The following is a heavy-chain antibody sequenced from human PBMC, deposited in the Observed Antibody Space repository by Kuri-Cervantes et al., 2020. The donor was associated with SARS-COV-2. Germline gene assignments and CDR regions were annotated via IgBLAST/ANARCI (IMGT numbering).Heavy chain of an antibody. Sequence: GGSLRLSCAASGFTFSSYAMHWVRQAPGKGLEYVSAISSNGGSTYYANSVKGRFTIPRDNSKNTLYLQMGSLRAEDMAVYYCARDRYYYMDVWGKGTTVTVSS. J-gene: IGHJ6*03. CDR3: ARDRYYYMDV. V-gene: IGHV3-64*01. CDR2: ISSNGGST. CDR1: GFTFSSYA.